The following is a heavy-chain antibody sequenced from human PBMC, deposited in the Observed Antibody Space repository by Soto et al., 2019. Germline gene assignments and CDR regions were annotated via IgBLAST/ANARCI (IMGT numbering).Heavy chain of an antibody. Sequence: SETLSLTCTVSGGSISSGNYYWGWVRQPPGKGLEWIGNIFYNVDTYYNPSLKSRVTISVDTSNNQFSLELTSVTAADTALYFCGRAPVYDAPHYFDYWGQGSRVTVSS. CDR1: GGSISSGNYY. V-gene: IGHV4-39*02. CDR3: GRAPVYDAPHYFDY. D-gene: IGHD1-20*01. CDR2: IFYNVDT. J-gene: IGHJ4*02.